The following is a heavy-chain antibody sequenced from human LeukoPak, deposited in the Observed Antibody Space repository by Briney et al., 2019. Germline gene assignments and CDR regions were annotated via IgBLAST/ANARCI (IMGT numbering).Heavy chain of an antibody. CDR1: GGSFSGYY. CDR2: INHSGTT. D-gene: IGHD2-15*01. J-gene: IGHJ4*02. Sequence: SEALSLTCAVSGGSFSGYYFSWIRQPPGKGLEWVGEINHSGTTNYSPSLKSRITVSLDTSKNQFSLKLSSVTAADTAVYYCALSSAASATLDSWGQGTLVTVSS. V-gene: IGHV4-34*01. CDR3: ALSSAASATLDS.